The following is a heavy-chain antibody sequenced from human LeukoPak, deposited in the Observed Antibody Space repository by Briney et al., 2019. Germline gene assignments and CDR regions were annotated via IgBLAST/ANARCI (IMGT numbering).Heavy chain of an antibody. CDR2: IYYTGST. J-gene: IGHJ4*02. V-gene: IGHV4-59*01. CDR3: ARQQLSQLYYFDN. CDR1: GASISSYY. Sequence: SETLPLTCPVTGASISSYYWSWIRQPPGKGLEWIGYIYYTGSTNYNPSLKSRVTISVDTSKNQFSLKLSSVTAADTAVYYCARQQLSQLYYFDNWGQGTLVTVSS. D-gene: IGHD6-13*01.